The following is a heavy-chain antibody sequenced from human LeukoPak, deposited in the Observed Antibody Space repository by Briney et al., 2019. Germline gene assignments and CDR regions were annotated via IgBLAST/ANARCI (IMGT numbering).Heavy chain of an antibody. CDR1: GGSISSGGYY. V-gene: IGHV4-31*03. Sequence: SQTLSLTCTVSGGSISSGGYYWSWIRQHPRKGLEWIGYIYYSGSTYYNPSLKSRVTISVDTSKNQFSLKLSSVTAADTAVYYCASGPRNWFDPWGQGTLVTVSS. CDR3: ASGPRNWFDP. CDR2: IYYSGST. J-gene: IGHJ5*02.